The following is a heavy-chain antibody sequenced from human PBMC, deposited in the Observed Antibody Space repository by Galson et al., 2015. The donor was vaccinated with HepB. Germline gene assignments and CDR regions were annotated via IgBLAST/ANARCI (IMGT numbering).Heavy chain of an antibody. J-gene: IGHJ4*02. D-gene: IGHD6-19*01. Sequence: QSGAEVKKPGESLRISCKGSGYSFTSYWISWVRQMPGKGLEWMGRIDPSDSYTNYSPSFQGHVTISADKSISTAYLQWSSLKASDTAMYYCARRMDSRVAGTTYYFDYWGQGTLVTVSS. CDR1: GYSFTSYW. CDR2: IDPSDSYT. V-gene: IGHV5-10-1*01. CDR3: ARRMDSRVAGTTYYFDY.